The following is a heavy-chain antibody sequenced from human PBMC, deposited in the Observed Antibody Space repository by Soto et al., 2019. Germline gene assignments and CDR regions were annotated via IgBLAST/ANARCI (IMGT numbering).Heavy chain of an antibody. D-gene: IGHD5-18*01. CDR2: IIPILGIA. J-gene: IGHJ4*02. CDR1: GGTFSSYT. Sequence: SVKVSCKASGGTFSSYTISWVRQAPGQGLEWMGRIIPILGIANYAQKFQGRVTITADKSTSTAYMELSSLRSEDTAVYYCARVSVRGYSYGLALFDYWGQRTLVTVSS. V-gene: IGHV1-69*02. CDR3: ARVSVRGYSYGLALFDY.